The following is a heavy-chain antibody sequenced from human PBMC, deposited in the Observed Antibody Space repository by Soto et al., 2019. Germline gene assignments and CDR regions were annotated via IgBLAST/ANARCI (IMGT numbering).Heavy chain of an antibody. CDR1: GYTFTSYG. D-gene: IGHD3-22*01. CDR3: ARDLADYYDSSGQNYYYYYGMDV. Sequence: ASVKVSCKASGYTFTSYGISWVRQAPGQGLEWMGWISAYNGNTNYAQKLQGRVTMTTDTSTSTAYMELRSLRSDDTAVYYCARDLADYYDSSGQNYYYYYGMDVWGQGTTVTVSS. J-gene: IGHJ6*02. V-gene: IGHV1-18*01. CDR2: ISAYNGNT.